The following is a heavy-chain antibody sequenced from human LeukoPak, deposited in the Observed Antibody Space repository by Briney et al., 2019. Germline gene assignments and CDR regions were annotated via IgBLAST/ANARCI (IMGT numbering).Heavy chain of an antibody. D-gene: IGHD6-13*01. Sequence: ASVKVSCKASGYTFTGYYMHWVRQAPGQGLEWMGWINPNSGGTNYAQKFQGWVTMTRDTSISTAYMELSRLRSDDTAVYYCARAAAGGPYYYYYGMDVWGQGTTVTVSS. CDR1: GYTFTGYY. CDR2: INPNSGGT. J-gene: IGHJ6*02. V-gene: IGHV1-2*04. CDR3: ARAAAGGPYYYYYGMDV.